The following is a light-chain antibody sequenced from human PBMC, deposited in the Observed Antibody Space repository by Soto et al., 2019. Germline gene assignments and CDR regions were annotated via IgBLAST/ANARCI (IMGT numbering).Light chain of an antibody. J-gene: IGLJ2*01. CDR3: SSYTSSSTLVV. CDR1: SSDIGTFNY. Sequence: QSVLTQPASVSGSPGQSITISCSGTSSDIGTFNYVSWYQQHPEKAPKLMIYEVSNRPSGVSNRFSGSKSGNTASLTISGLQAEDEADYYCSSYTSSSTLVVFGGGTKLTVL. CDR2: EVS. V-gene: IGLV2-14*01.